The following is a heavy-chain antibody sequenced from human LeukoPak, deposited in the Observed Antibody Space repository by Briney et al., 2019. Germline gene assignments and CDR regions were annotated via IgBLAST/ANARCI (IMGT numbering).Heavy chain of an antibody. CDR2: INPNRGVA. CDR3: ARDEGITGRYDY. V-gene: IGHV1-2*02. D-gene: IGHD1-20*01. CDR1: GYNFIDYY. J-gene: IGHJ4*02. Sequence: ASVKVSCKASGYNFIDYYIHWVRHAPGQGPEWLGWINPNRGVAKYAQKFQGSVSMTRDTSIRTAYMDLTRLRYDDTAVYYCARDEGITGRYDYWGQGSLVTVSS.